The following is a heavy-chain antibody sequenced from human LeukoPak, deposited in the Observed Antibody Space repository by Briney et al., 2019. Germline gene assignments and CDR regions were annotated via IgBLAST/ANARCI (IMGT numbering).Heavy chain of an antibody. D-gene: IGHD3-10*01. CDR2: SAPEDGET. CDR1: GYTLTELS. CDR3: ATVLRRGLDTFDI. Sequence: ASVKVSCKVSGYTLTELSMYWVRQAPGKGLEWMGGSAPEDGETIYAQNFQGRVTMTEDTSTDTAYMELSSLRSEDTAVYYCATVLRRGLDTFDIWGQGTMVTVSS. J-gene: IGHJ3*02. V-gene: IGHV1-24*01.